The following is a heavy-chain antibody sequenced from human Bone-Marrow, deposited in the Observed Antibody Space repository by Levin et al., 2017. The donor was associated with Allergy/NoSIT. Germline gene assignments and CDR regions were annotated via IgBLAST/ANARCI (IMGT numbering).Heavy chain of an antibody. CDR2: ITGSGGRP. CDR1: GFTFSSYA. J-gene: IGHJ5*01. CDR3: AKDKNVCLYCSVGSCYDS. V-gene: IGHV3-23*01. Sequence: GGSLRLSCAASGFTFSSYAMSWVRQAPGKGLEWVSGITGSGGRPFYADSVKGRFTISRDNSKNTLYLQMNSLRAEDTALYYCAKDKNVCLYCSVGSCYDSWGRGARVTVSS. D-gene: IGHD2-15*01.